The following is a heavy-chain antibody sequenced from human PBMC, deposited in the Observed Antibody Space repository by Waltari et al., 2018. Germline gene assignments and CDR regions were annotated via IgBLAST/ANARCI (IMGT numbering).Heavy chain of an antibody. CDR3: SAFGVVSTDY. J-gene: IGHJ4*02. CDR1: GFTFSNAW. D-gene: IGHD3-3*01. Sequence: EVQLVESGGGVVKPGGSLRLSCAASGFTFSNAWMSWVRQAPGKGLEWVGRIKSKTDGGPTDYAAPVKGRFTISRDDSKNTLYLQMNSLKTEDTAVYYCSAFGVVSTDYWGQGTLVTVSS. CDR2: IKSKTDGGPT. V-gene: IGHV3-15*01.